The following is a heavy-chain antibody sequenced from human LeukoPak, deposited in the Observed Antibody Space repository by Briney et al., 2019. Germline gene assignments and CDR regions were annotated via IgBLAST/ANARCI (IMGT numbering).Heavy chain of an antibody. CDR3: ARGRAVEIVVAPAADGMDV. CDR2: INHSGST. J-gene: IGHJ6*02. Sequence: SETLSLTCAVYGGSFSGYYWSWIRQPPGKGLEWIGEINHSGSTNYNPSLKSRVTIDTSKNQFSLRVRSVTAADTAVYYCARGRAVEIVVAPAADGMDVWGQGTTVTVSS. V-gene: IGHV4-34*01. CDR1: GGSFSGYY. D-gene: IGHD2-2*03.